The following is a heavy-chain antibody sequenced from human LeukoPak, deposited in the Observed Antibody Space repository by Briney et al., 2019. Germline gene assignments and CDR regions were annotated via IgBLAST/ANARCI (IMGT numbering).Heavy chain of an antibody. J-gene: IGHJ4*02. V-gene: IGHV3-7*01. CDR1: GFTFSSYW. CDR3: AGGRDVYRY. CDR2: IKQDGSEK. D-gene: IGHD5-24*01. Sequence: GGSLRLSYAAFGFTFSSYWMTWVRQAPGKGLEWVANIKQDGSEKYYVDSVKGRFTISRDNAKNSLYLQMNSLRAEDTAVYYCAGGRDVYRYWGQGTLVTVSS.